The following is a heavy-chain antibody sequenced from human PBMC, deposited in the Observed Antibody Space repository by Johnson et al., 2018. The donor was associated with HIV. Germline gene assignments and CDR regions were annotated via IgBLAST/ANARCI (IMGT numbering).Heavy chain of an antibody. CDR1: GFTFSNYA. J-gene: IGHJ3*02. CDR2: IGRTGDAT. D-gene: IGHD6-25*01. V-gene: IGHV3-23*04. CDR3: AKDGGSVDAFDI. Sequence: VQLVESGGGLVQPGGCLRLSCAASGFTFSNYAMTWVHQAPGQGLEWVPGIGRTGDATDYTDSVTGRFTISRDNSNHSVYLQMNSLRVEDTAVYFCAKDGGSVDAFDIWGQGTMVTVSS.